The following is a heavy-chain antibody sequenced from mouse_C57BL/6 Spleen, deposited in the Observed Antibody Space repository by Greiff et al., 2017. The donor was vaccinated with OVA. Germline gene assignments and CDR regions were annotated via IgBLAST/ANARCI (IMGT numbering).Heavy chain of an antibody. J-gene: IGHJ2*01. CDR3: ARDYYDYEGY. Sequence: VQLQQSGPELVKPGASVKISCKASGYAFSSSWMNWVKQRPGKGLEWIGRIYPGDGDTNYNGKFKGKATLTADKSSSTAYMQLSSLTSEDSAVYFCARDYYDYEGYWGQGTTLTVSS. CDR1: GYAFSSSW. V-gene: IGHV1-82*01. CDR2: IYPGDGDT. D-gene: IGHD2-4*01.